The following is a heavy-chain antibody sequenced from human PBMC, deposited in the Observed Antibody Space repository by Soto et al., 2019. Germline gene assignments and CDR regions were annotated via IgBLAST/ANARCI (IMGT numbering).Heavy chain of an antibody. V-gene: IGHV3-23*01. Sequence: EVQLLESGGGLVQPGGSLRLSCAASGFTFSSYAMSWVRQAPGKGLEWVSAISGSGGSTYYADPVKGRFTISRDNSKNTLYRQMNSLRAEDTAVYYCAKDDSSSWNGVYYFDYWGQGSLVTVAS. CDR3: AKDDSSSWNGVYYFDY. D-gene: IGHD6-13*01. CDR2: ISGSGGST. CDR1: GFTFSSYA. J-gene: IGHJ4*02.